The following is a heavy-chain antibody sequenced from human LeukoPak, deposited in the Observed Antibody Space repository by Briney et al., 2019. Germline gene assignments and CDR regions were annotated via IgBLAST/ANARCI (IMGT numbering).Heavy chain of an antibody. CDR3: GRRLLFSGIWSLDF. CDR1: GFTLSSYG. Sequence: ARTLRLSCAVSGFTLSSYGMNWVRQAPGKGLEWVSHISSGTGAIYYADSVKGRFTVSRDSAKSSLYLQMNSLRHEDTAVYYCGRRLLFSGIWSLDFWGQGTLVTVSS. D-gene: IGHD6-19*01. V-gene: IGHV3-48*02. J-gene: IGHJ4*02. CDR2: ISSGTGAI.